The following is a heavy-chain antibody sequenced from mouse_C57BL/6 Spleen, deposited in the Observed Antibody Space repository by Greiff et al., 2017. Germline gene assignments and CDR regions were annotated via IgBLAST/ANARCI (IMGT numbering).Heavy chain of an antibody. CDR1: GFSLTSYG. J-gene: IGHJ4*01. CDR3: AGTTVGAMDY. V-gene: IGHV2-6*01. CDR2: IWGVGST. Sequence: VKLVESGPGLVAPSQSLSITCTVSGFSLTSYGVDWVRQSPGKGLEWLGVIWGVGSTNYNSALKSRLSISKDNSKSQVFLNMNRLQTDDTAMYYCAGTTVGAMDYWGQGTSVTVSS. D-gene: IGHD1-1*01.